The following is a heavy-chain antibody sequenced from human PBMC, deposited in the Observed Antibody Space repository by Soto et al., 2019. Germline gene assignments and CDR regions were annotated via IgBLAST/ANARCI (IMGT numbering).Heavy chain of an antibody. CDR1: GFTFSSYG. D-gene: IGHD2-15*01. CDR2: IWYDGSNK. Sequence: QPGGSLRLSCAASGFTFSSYGMHWVRQAPGKGLEWVAVIWYDGSNKYYADSVKGRFTISRDNSKNTLYLQMNSMRAEDTAVYYCAREGGYCSGGSCYNGMDVWGQGT. V-gene: IGHV3-33*01. J-gene: IGHJ6*02. CDR3: AREGGYCSGGSCYNGMDV.